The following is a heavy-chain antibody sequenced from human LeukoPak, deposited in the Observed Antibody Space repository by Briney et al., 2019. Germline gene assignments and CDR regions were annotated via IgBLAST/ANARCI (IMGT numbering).Heavy chain of an antibody. D-gene: IGHD6-19*01. CDR1: GYTFTSYG. J-gene: IGHJ3*02. Sequence: ASVKVSCKASGYTFTSYGISWVRQAPGQGLEWMGWISAYNGNTNYAQKLQGRVTMTTDTSTSTAYMELRSLRSDDTAVYYCAWDSSGWYGGAFDIWGQGTMVTVSS. CDR2: ISAYNGNT. CDR3: AWDSSGWYGGAFDI. V-gene: IGHV1-18*01.